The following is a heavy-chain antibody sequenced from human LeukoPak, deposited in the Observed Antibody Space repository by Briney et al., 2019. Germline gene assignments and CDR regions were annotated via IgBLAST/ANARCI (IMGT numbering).Heavy chain of an antibody. Sequence: PGRSLRLSCAASGFTFSSYGMHWVRQAPGKGLEWVAVIWYDGSNKYYADSVKGRFTIPRDNSKNTLYLQMNSLRAEDTAVYYCARSLRPGSGYYFAFDYWGQGTLVTVSS. D-gene: IGHD3-22*01. CDR3: ARSLRPGSGYYFAFDY. CDR2: IWYDGSNK. V-gene: IGHV3-33*01. CDR1: GFTFSSYG. J-gene: IGHJ4*02.